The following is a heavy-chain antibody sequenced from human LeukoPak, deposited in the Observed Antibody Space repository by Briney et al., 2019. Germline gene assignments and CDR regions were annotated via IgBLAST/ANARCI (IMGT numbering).Heavy chain of an antibody. CDR3: ATFYTGYSSPFDY. J-gene: IGHJ4*02. Sequence: ASVKVSCKASGYTFTSYDINWVRQATGQGLEWMGWMNPNSGNTGYAQKFQGRVTITRNTSISTAYMELSSLRSEDTAVYYCATFYTGYSSPFDYWGQGTLVTVSS. CDR2: MNPNSGNT. CDR1: GYTFTSYD. V-gene: IGHV1-8*03. D-gene: IGHD6-13*01.